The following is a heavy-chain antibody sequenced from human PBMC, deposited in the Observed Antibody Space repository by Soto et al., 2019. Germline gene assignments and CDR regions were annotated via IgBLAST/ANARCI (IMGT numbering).Heavy chain of an antibody. D-gene: IGHD6-13*01. J-gene: IGHJ6*02. CDR3: ARDRLSSTTGVDV. CDR2: ISAYNGNT. Sequence: SVKVSCEASGYTFTSYGISWVRQAPGQGLEWMGWISAYNGNTNYAQKLQGRVTMTTDASTSTAYMELRSLRSDDTAVYYCARDRLSSTTGVDVWGQGTTVTVSS. V-gene: IGHV1-18*04. CDR1: GYTFTSYG.